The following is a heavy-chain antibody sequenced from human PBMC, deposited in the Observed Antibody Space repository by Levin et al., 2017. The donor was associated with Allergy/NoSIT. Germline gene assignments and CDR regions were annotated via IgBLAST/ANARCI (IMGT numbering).Heavy chain of an antibody. V-gene: IGHV4-34*01. J-gene: IGHJ5*02. D-gene: IGHD3-9*01. CDR3: ARTPLTGNYGDWFDP. CDR2: ISPSGST. Sequence: PSETLSLTCAVYGGSFNNYYWAWIRQSPGKGLEWIGEISPSGSTNYNPSLKSRVTMSVDTSNNHFSLILTSVTAADTAVYYCARTPLTGNYGDWFDPWGQGTQVIVSS. CDR1: GGSFNNYY.